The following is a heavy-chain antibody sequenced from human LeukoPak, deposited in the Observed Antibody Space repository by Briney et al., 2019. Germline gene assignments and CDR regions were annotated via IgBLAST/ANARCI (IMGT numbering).Heavy chain of an antibody. V-gene: IGHV3-23*01. Sequence: GGSLRLSCAASGFTFSSHAMTWVRQAPGKGLEWVSAISGSGGSIYYADSVKGRFTISRDNSKNTLYLQMNSLRADDTAVYYCAKDLRYSGYDWGVYWGQGTLVTVSS. D-gene: IGHD5-12*01. J-gene: IGHJ4*02. CDR3: AKDLRYSGYDWGVY. CDR1: GFTFSSHA. CDR2: ISGSGGSI.